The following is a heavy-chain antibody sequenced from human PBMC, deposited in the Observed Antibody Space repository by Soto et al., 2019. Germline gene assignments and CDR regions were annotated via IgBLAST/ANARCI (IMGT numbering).Heavy chain of an antibody. CDR1: GFTFSSYS. V-gene: IGHV3-48*02. CDR2: ISSSSSTI. J-gene: IGHJ4*02. CDR3: ARDNWNDDPAAGPADY. D-gene: IGHD1-1*01. Sequence: GGSLRLSCAASGFTFSSYSMNWVRQAPGKGLEWVSYISSSSSTIYYADSVKGRFTISRDNAKNSLYLQMNSLRDEDTVVYYCARDNWNDDPAAGPADYWGQGTLVTVSS.